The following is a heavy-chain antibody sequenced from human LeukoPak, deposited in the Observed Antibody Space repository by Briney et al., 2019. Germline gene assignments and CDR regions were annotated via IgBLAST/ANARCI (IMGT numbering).Heavy chain of an antibody. V-gene: IGHV1-18*01. D-gene: IGHD2-2*01. Sequence: ASVKVSCKASGYTFTSYGFSWVRQAPGQGLEWMGWISANNGNTNYAQNIQGRVTMTTDTSTSTAYMELRSLISDDTAVYYCAGAHCSSTSCYANWFDPWGQGTLVTVSS. CDR3: AGAHCSSTSCYANWFDP. CDR2: ISANNGNT. J-gene: IGHJ5*02. CDR1: GYTFTSYG.